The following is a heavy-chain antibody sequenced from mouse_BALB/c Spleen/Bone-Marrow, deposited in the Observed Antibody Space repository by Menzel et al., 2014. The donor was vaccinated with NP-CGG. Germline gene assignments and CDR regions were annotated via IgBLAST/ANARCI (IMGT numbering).Heavy chain of an antibody. D-gene: IGHD2-3*01. CDR3: ARSRYYDY. J-gene: IGHJ2*01. Sequence: EVQLVESGGGLVQPGGSMKLSCVASGFTFSNYWMHWVRQSPEKGLEWVAEIRLKSNNYATHYAESVKGRFTISKDDSKRSVYLQTNNLRAKNTGIYYCARSRYYDYWGQGTTLTVSS. CDR2: IRLKSNNYAT. V-gene: IGHV6-6*02. CDR1: GFTFSNYW.